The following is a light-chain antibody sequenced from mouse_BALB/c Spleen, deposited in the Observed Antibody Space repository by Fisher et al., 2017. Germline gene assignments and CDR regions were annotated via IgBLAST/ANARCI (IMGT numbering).Light chain of an antibody. Sequence: IVLTQSTAIMSASLGEKVTMSCRASSSVSYTHWYQQKSGTSPKRWIYDTSKLASGVPARFSGSGSGTSYSLTISSMEAEDAATYYCQQWSSNPYTFGGGTKLEIK. CDR1: SSVSY. CDR2: DTS. CDR3: QQWSSNPYT. V-gene: IGKV4-59*01. J-gene: IGKJ2*01.